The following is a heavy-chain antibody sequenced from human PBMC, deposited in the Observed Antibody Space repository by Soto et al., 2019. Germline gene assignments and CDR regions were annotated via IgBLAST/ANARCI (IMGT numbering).Heavy chain of an antibody. CDR3: ARAKSLEHTWFDT. CDR1: GFTFTSYS. V-gene: IGHV3-48*01. CDR2: ISSTSATI. Sequence: GGSLRLSCTASGFTFTSYSINWVRQAPGQGLEWISYISSTSATIYYAESVRGRFTVSRVYAKNSVYLQMNSLSAEDSAVFFCARAKSLEHTWFDTWGQGTPVTVSS. J-gene: IGHJ5*02.